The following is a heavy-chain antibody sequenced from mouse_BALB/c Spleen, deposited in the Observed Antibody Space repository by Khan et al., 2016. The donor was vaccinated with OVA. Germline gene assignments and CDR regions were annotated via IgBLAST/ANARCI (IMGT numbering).Heavy chain of an antibody. CDR1: RFTISSYG. Sequence: EVELVESGGGIVQPGGSLNRSCAVSRFTISSYGMSSVRQTPDKRLELVATIVSNGGSTDYPDSVKRQFTISGDNAKNALYLQMRSLKSRDTAMYYCARSAIWGQGTTLTVSS. D-gene: IGHD2-12*01. CDR3: ARSAI. J-gene: IGHJ2*01. CDR2: IVSNGGST. V-gene: IGHV5-6-3*01.